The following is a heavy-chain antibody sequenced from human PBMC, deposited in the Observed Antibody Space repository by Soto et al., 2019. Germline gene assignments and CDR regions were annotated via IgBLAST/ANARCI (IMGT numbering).Heavy chain of an antibody. CDR3: ATSQKGYNWNYFDH. CDR1: GASISGSYYY. CDR2: VFSTGFP. D-gene: IGHD1-20*01. J-gene: IGHJ4*02. Sequence: SETLSLTCAVSGASISGSYYYWAWLRQSPGKGPEWIGSVFSTGFPSYNPSLESRVSVSVDTSKSQFSLKLSAVTAADTAVYYCATSQKGYNWNYFDHWGQGALVTVSS. V-gene: IGHV4-39*01.